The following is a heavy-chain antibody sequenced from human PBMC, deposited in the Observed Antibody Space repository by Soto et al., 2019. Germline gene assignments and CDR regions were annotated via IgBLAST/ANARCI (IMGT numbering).Heavy chain of an antibody. D-gene: IGHD3-10*01. CDR2: IHPSDSGT. CDR3: ARVRILSGLFRSFDY. CDR1: GDSCTEYW. Sequence: GESLKISCRSAGDSCTEYWIGWVRQMPGKGLEWMGIIHPSDSGTTYSPSFQGQVIISADNSITTAYLQWSSLKASDTAMYYCARVRILSGLFRSFDYWGQGTQVTV. V-gene: IGHV5-51*01. J-gene: IGHJ4*02.